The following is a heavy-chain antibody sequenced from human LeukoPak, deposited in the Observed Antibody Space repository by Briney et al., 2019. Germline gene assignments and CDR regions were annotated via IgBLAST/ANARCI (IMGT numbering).Heavy chain of an antibody. V-gene: IGHV3-23*01. CDR3: AKEAPYYGDYVH. CDR2: ISGSGGST. CDR1: GFTFSSYA. D-gene: IGHD4-17*01. Sequence: GGSLRLSCAASGFTFSSYAMSWVRQAPGKGLEGVSSISGSGGSTYYADSVKVRVTIYRENSKNTMYLQMTSLRAEDTAVYYCAKEAPYYGDYVHWGQGTLVTVSS. J-gene: IGHJ4*02.